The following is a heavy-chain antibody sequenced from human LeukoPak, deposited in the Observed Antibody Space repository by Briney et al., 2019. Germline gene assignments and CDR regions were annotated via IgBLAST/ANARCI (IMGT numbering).Heavy chain of an antibody. J-gene: IGHJ6*02. CDR1: GSTFTSYD. V-gene: IGHV1-8*01. CDR2: MNPNSGNT. D-gene: IGHD3-10*01. CDR3: ARNYGSGSYFYYYYGMDV. Sequence: ASVKLSCTSSGSTFTSYDIYWVRQPTGQGLGWMGWMNPNSGNTGYAQKFQGRVTMTRNTSISTAYMELSSLRSEDTAVYYCARNYGSGSYFYYYYGMDVWGQGTTVTVSS.